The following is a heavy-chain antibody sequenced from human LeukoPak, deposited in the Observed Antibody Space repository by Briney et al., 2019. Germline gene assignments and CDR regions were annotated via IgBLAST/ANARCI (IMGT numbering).Heavy chain of an antibody. D-gene: IGHD2-21*01. CDR2: IRYDGSNK. CDR1: GFTFSSYG. CDR3: AKAYCGGDCYAYYMDV. V-gene: IGHV3-30*02. J-gene: IGHJ6*03. Sequence: GGSLRLSCAASGFTFSSYGMHWVRQAPGKGLEWVAFIRYDGSNKYYADSVKGRFTISRDNSKNTLYLQMNSPRAEDTAVYYCAKAYCGGDCYAYYMDVWGKGTTVTVSS.